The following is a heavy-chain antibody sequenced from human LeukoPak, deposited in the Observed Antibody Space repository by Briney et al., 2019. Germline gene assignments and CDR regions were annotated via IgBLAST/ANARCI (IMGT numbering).Heavy chain of an antibody. Sequence: GGSLRLSCAASGFTFSDYYMSWIRQAPGKGLEWVSYISSSGSTIYYADSVKGRLTISRDNAKNSLYLQMNSLRAEDTAVYYCARDKGIMVPAFDIWGQGTMVTVSS. CDR1: GFTFSDYY. D-gene: IGHD2-8*01. CDR3: ARDKGIMVPAFDI. CDR2: ISSSGSTI. J-gene: IGHJ3*02. V-gene: IGHV3-11*01.